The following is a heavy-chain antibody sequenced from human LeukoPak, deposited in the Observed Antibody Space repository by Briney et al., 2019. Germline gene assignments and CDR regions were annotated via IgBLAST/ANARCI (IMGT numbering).Heavy chain of an antibody. CDR1: GGTFSSYA. J-gene: IGHJ4*02. Sequence: ASVKVSCKASGGTFSSYAISWVRQAPGQGLEWMGGIIPIFGTANSAKKSQGRVTITADESTSTAYMELSSLRSEDTAVYYCARGEILEWLYYYWGQGTLVTVSS. CDR3: ARGEILEWLYYY. CDR2: IIPIFGTA. D-gene: IGHD3-3*01. V-gene: IGHV1-69*01.